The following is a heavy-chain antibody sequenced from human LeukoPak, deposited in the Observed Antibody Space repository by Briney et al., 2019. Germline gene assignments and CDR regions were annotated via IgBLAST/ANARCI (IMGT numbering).Heavy chain of an antibody. Sequence: GRSLRLSCAASGFTFSSYAMRAGRRAPGKGLEWVAVISYDVSNKYYADSVKGRFTISRDNSKDTLYLQMNSLRAEHTAVYYCAKGPRYPGYFDYWGQGTLVTVSS. D-gene: IGHD2-2*02. V-gene: IGHV3-30*04. J-gene: IGHJ4*02. CDR2: ISYDVSNK. CDR3: AKGPRYPGYFDY. CDR1: GFTFSSYA.